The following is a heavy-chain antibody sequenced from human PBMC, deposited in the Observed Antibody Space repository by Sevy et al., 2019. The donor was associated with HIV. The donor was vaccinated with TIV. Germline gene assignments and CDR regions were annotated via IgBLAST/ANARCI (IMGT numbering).Heavy chain of an antibody. D-gene: IGHD2-2*01. V-gene: IGHV1-69*13. Sequence: ASVKVSCKASGGTFSSYAISWVRQAPGQGLEWMGGIIPIFGTANYAQKFQGTVTITADESTSTAYMELSSLGSEDTAVYYCAIYCSSTSCRHNDAFDIWGQGTMVTVSS. CDR2: IIPIFGTA. J-gene: IGHJ3*02. CDR1: GGTFSSYA. CDR3: AIYCSSTSCRHNDAFDI.